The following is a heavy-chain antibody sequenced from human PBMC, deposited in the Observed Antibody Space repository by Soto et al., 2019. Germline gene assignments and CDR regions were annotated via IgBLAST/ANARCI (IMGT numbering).Heavy chain of an antibody. CDR2: IYSGGTT. V-gene: IGHV3-66*01. J-gene: IGHJ3*01. CDR1: GFIVSSNY. Sequence: EVQLVESGGGLVQPGGSLRLSCAASGFIVSSNYMSWVRQAPGKGPEWVALIYSGGTTHYAESVKGRCTISRDKSKNTLYLQMNSLRAEDTAVYYCARRWGWGHGTMVTVSS. CDR3: ARRWG. D-gene: IGHD1-26*01.